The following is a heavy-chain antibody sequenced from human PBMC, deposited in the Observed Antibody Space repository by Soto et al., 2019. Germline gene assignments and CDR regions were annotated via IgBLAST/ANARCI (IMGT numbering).Heavy chain of an antibody. Sequence: SETLSLTCTVSGGSICSGCYYWSWIRQHPGKGLEWIGYIYYSGSTYYNPSLKSRVTISVDTSKNQFSLKLSSVTAADTAVYYCARGRTGPYYFDYWGQGTLVTVSS. CDR3: ARGRTGPYYFDY. D-gene: IGHD3-10*01. CDR2: IYYSGST. V-gene: IGHV4-31*03. J-gene: IGHJ4*02. CDR1: GGSICSGCYY.